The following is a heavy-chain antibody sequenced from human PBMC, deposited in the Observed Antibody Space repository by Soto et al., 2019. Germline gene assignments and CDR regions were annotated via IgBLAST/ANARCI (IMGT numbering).Heavy chain of an antibody. J-gene: IGHJ4*02. Sequence: GGSLRLSCAASGFTVSSYGMHWVRQAPGKGLEWVSAISGSGGSTYYADSVKGRFTISRDNSKNTLYLQMNSLRAEDTAVYYCAKGKSSSYLDYWGQGTLVTVSS. CDR3: AKGKSSSYLDY. CDR1: GFTVSSYG. D-gene: IGHD6-6*01. CDR2: ISGSGGST. V-gene: IGHV3-23*01.